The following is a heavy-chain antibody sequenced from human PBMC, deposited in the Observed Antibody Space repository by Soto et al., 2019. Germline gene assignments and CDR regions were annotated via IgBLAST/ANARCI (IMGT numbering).Heavy chain of an antibody. CDR2: TYHSGNP. J-gene: IGHJ4*02. CDR1: GDTISTGGYS. V-gene: IGHV4-30-2*01. CDR3: ARSSGYYLIDY. D-gene: IGHD3-22*01. Sequence: PSETLSLTCGVSGDTISTGGYSWAWIRQPPGKALEWIGHTYHSGNPYYNPSLKSRVIISVDRSKNQFSLKVSSVTAADTAVYYCARSSGYYLIDYWGQGTLVTVSS.